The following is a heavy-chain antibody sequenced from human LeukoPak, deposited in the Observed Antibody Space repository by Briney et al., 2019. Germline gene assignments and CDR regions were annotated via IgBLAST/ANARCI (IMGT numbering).Heavy chain of an antibody. CDR3: ASPAVYSSSWYYFDY. J-gene: IGHJ4*02. CDR1: GFTFSSFG. Sequence: GRSLRLSCAASGFTFSSFGMHWVRQAPGKGLEWVAVISYDGSSKYYADSVKGRFTISRDNSKNTLYLQMNSLRAEDTAVYYCASPAVYSSSWYYFDYWGQGILVTVSS. D-gene: IGHD6-13*01. CDR2: ISYDGSSK. V-gene: IGHV3-30*03.